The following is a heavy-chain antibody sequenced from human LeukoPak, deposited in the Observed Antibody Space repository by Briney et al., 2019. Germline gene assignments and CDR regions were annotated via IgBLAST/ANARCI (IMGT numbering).Heavy chain of an antibody. V-gene: IGHV3-21*01. CDR2: ISTGSSYI. CDR1: GLTVSNIW. D-gene: IGHD5-24*01. J-gene: IGHJ4*02. CDR3: ARDRLGVEMSTINRFDY. Sequence: GGSLRLSCAVSGLTVSNIWMNWVRQAPGKGLEWVSSISTGSSYIYYANSVKGRFTISRDNAKNSLYLQMNSLRAEDTAVYYCARDRLGVEMSTINRFDYWGQGTLVAVSS.